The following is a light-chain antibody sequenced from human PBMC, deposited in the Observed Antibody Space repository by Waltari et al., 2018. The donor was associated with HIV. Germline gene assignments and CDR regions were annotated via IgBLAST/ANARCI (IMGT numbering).Light chain of an antibody. J-gene: IGKJ2*01. CDR1: ECISNF. Sequence: DIQMIQSPSSLSASVGEKVTITCRATECISNFLAWFQQKPGEAHKSLIFAASTLQPGVASRFSASGSVTEFSLTISSLQSEDFASYYCQQYHSYPHTFGQGTRLEIK. CDR2: AAS. CDR3: QQYHSYPHT. V-gene: IGKV1-16*01.